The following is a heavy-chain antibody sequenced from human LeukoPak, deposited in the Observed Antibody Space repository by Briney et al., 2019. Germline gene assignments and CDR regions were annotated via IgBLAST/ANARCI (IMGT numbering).Heavy chain of an antibody. CDR1: GAYMNIYY. V-gene: IGHV4-59*01. D-gene: IGHD3-16*01. J-gene: IGHJ3*02. CDR3: AHGERGSPPRAAFDI. Sequence: PSETLSLTCNVSGAYMNIYYWSWIRQPPGKGLEWIGYMYYSGSTNYNPSLKSRVTMSVDTSKNQFSLRLSSVTPADTAVYYCAHGERGSPPRAAFDIWGQGTMVTVSS. CDR2: MYYSGST.